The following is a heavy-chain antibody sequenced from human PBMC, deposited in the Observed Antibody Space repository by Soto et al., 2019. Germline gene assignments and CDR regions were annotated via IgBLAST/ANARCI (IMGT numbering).Heavy chain of an antibody. CDR1: GFTFGTTD. J-gene: IGHJ5*02. V-gene: IGHV3-23*01. Sequence: GGSLRLSCAASGFTFGTTDMSWVRQAPGEGLEWVSTIDGSGGITYYADSVKGRFTISRYNSRNTVDLQMNSLRGDDTALYYCVKNSGWFNTWGQGALVTVSS. CDR2: IDGSGGIT. CDR3: VKNSGWFNT. D-gene: IGHD3-10*01.